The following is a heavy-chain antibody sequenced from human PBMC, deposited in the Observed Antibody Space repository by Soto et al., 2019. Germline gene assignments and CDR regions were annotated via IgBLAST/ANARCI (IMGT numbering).Heavy chain of an antibody. J-gene: IGHJ4*02. V-gene: IGHV4-34*01. Sequence: SETLSLTCAVYGGSFSGYYWSWIRQPPGKGLEWIGEINHSGSTDYNPSLKSRVTISVDTSKNQFSLKLSSVTAADTAVYYCARLSPMANFDYWGQGTLVTVSS. CDR1: GGSFSGYY. CDR3: ARLSPMANFDY. CDR2: INHSGST.